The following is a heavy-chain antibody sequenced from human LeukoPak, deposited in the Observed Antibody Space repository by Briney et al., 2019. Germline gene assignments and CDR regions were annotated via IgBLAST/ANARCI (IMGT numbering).Heavy chain of an antibody. CDR2: IGGST. J-gene: IGHJ4*02. CDR3: ARDSGSGSYFVNYVDS. Sequence: ASVKVSCKASGYTFSNYYIHWVRQAPGQGLEWMGIIGGSTNYAQKFQGRVTMTRDTSTSTVYMELSSLRSEDTATYYCARDSGSGSYFVNYVDSWGQGTRVTVSS. V-gene: IGHV1-46*01. D-gene: IGHD3-10*01. CDR1: GYTFSNYY.